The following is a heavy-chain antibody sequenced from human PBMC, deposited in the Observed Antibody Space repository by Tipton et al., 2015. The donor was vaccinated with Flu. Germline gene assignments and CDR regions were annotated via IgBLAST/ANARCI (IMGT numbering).Heavy chain of an antibody. V-gene: IGHV4-59*01. Sequence: TLSLTCAVYGGSFSGYYWSWIRQPPGKGLEWIGYIYSSGSTTYNPSLKSRVSMSADTSMNQFSLRLNSMTAADTAIYYCARVLAGHFGEGYFFDYWGQGALVTVSS. CDR3: ARVLAGHFGEGYFFDY. J-gene: IGHJ4*02. CDR2: IYSSGST. CDR1: GGSFSGYY. D-gene: IGHD3-10*01.